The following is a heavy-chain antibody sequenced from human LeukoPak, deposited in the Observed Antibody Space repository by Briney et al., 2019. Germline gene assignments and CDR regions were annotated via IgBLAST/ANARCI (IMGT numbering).Heavy chain of an antibody. V-gene: IGHV3-9*01. CDR1: GFTFSSHW. D-gene: IGHD2-21*02. J-gene: IGHJ4*02. CDR2: ISWNSGII. CDR3: AKSSGDSYFDY. Sequence: GGSLRLSCAASGFTFSSHWMTWIRQAPGKGLEWVSRISWNSGIIDYADSVKGRFTISRDNAKNSLYLQMNSLRPEDTALYYCAKSSGDSYFDYWGQGTLVTVSS.